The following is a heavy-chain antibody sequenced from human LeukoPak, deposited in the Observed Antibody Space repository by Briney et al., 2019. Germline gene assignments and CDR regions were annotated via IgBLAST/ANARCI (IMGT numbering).Heavy chain of an antibody. CDR2: IYYTGST. V-gene: IGHV4-59*01. CDR3: ARGNSGYPVDY. J-gene: IGHJ4*02. D-gene: IGHD5-12*01. Sequence: SETLSLTCTVSGGSISGYYWTWIRQPPEEGLEWIGYIYYTGSTNYSPSLKSRVTMSLDTSKNQISLKLSSLTAADTAVYYCARGNSGYPVDYWGQGTLVTVSS. CDR1: GGSISGYY.